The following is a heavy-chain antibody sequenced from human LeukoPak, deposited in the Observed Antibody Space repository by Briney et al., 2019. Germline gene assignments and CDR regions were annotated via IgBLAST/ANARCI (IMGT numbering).Heavy chain of an antibody. D-gene: IGHD4-11*01. Sequence: SETLSLTCTVSGGSISSSSYYWGWIRQPPGKGLEWIGSIYYSGSTYYNPSLKSRVTISVDTSKNQFSLKLSSVTAADTAVYYCARGYSNYVQSYYYMDVWGKGTTVTVSS. V-gene: IGHV4-39*07. J-gene: IGHJ6*03. CDR2: IYYSGST. CDR1: GGSISSSSYY. CDR3: ARGYSNYVQSYYYMDV.